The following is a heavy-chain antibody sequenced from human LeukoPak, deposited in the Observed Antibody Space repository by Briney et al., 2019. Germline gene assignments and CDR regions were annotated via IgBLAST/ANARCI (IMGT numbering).Heavy chain of an antibody. CDR1: GGSISSYY. J-gene: IGHJ6*02. Sequence: PSETLSLTCTVSGGSISSYYWSWLRQPPGKGLEWIGYIYYSGSTNYNPSLKSRVTISVDTSKNQFSLKLSSVTAADTAVYYCARVAGSDYYYYGMDVWGQGTTVTVSS. V-gene: IGHV4-59*01. CDR3: ARVAGSDYYYYGMDV. CDR2: IYYSGST. D-gene: IGHD6-19*01.